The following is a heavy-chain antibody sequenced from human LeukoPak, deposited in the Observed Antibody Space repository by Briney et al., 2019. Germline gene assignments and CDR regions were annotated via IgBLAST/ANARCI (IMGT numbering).Heavy chain of an antibody. CDR2: ISWNSDLI. CDR3: SKSPSFTLGGDYLDS. V-gene: IGHV3-9*03. D-gene: IGHD3-16*01. Sequence: PGRSLRLSCVGSGFMFEDYVMHWVRQPPGKGLEWVAGISWNSDLIGYGDSVKGRFTISRDNDRKTLHLQMNSLRLEDMAFYYCSKSPSFTLGGDYLDSWGQGTLVAVSS. CDR1: GFMFEDYV. J-gene: IGHJ4*02.